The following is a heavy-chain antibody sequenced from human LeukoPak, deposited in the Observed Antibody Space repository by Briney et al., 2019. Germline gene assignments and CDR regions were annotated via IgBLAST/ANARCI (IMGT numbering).Heavy chain of an antibody. V-gene: IGHV3-30-3*01. J-gene: IGHJ4*02. CDR3: ARDHKAVAGMVDY. Sequence: PGRSLRLSCAASGFTFSSYAMHWVPQAPGKGLEWVAVISYDGSNKYYADSVKGRFTISRDNSKNTLYLQMNSLRAEDTAVYYCARDHKAVAGMVDYWGQGTLVTVSS. D-gene: IGHD6-19*01. CDR1: GFTFSSYA. CDR2: ISYDGSNK.